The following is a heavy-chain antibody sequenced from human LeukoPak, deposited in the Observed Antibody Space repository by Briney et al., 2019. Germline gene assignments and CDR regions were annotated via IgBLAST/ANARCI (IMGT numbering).Heavy chain of an antibody. D-gene: IGHD6-19*01. J-gene: IGHJ4*02. CDR2: IKEDGSIQ. CDR1: GFTFSSYW. Sequence: GGSLRLSCVASGFTFSSYWMTWVRQAPGKGLEWLANIKEDGSIQYYLDSVRGRFTISRDNAKTSVYLQLNSLRADDTAIYYCARDVWTGVAVSDYWGQGTLVTVSS. CDR3: ARDVWTGVAVSDY. V-gene: IGHV3-7*01.